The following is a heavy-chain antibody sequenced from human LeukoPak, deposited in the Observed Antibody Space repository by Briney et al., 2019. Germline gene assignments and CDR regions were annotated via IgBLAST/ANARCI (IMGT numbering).Heavy chain of an antibody. V-gene: IGHV4-30-4*08. D-gene: IGHD2-2*02. Sequence: SQTLSLTCTVSGGSISSGDYYWSWIRQPPGKGLEWIGYIYYSGSTYYNPPLKSRVTISVDTSKNQFSLKLSSVTAADTAVYYCAPGTVVVPAAIYRRGWGWGQGTLVTVSS. CDR1: GGSISSGDYY. J-gene: IGHJ4*02. CDR2: IYYSGST. CDR3: APGTVVVPAAIYRRGWG.